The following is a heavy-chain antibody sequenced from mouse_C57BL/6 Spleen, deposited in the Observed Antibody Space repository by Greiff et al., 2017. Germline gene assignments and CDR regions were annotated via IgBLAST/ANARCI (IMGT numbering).Heavy chain of an antibody. D-gene: IGHD3-2*02. CDR3: ARREAAQATFWFAY. CDR2: IYPGDGDT. V-gene: IGHV1-80*01. J-gene: IGHJ3*01. Sequence: VKLQESGAELVKPGASVKISCKASGYAFSSYWMNWVKQRPGKGLEWIGQIYPGDGDTNYNGKFKGKATLTADKSSSTAYMQLSSLTSEDSAVYFCARREAAQATFWFAYWGQGTLVTVSA. CDR1: GYAFSSYW.